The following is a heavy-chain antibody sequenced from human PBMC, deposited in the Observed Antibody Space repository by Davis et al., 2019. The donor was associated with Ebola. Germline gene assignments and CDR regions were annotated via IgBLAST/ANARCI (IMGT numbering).Heavy chain of an antibody. CDR2: ISAYNGNT. D-gene: IGHD2-21*02. Sequence: AASVKVSCKASGYTFTSYAMNWVRQAPGQGLEWMGWISAYNGNTNYAQKLQGRVTMTTDTSTSTAYMELRSLRSDDTAVYYCARDLVTGPVGYWGQGTLVTVSS. V-gene: IGHV1-18*01. CDR1: GYTFTSYA. CDR3: ARDLVTGPVGY. J-gene: IGHJ4*02.